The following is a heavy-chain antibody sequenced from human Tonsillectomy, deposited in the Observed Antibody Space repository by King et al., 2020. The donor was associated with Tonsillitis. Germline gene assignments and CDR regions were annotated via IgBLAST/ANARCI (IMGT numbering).Heavy chain of an antibody. J-gene: IGHJ4*02. CDR1: GFTFSSYW. V-gene: IGHV3-74*01. CDR3: AKDWGLWF. D-gene: IGHD3-10*01. CDR2: INSDGDST. Sequence: VQLVESGGGLVQPGGSLRLSCAASGFTFSSYWMHWVRQAPGKGLVWVSRINSDGDSTDYADSVKGRFTISRDNDKDTLFLQMNSLRAEDTAVYYCAKDWGLWFGGQGTPGTVSS.